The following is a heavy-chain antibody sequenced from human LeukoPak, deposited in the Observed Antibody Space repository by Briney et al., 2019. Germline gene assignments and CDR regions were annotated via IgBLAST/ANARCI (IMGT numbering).Heavy chain of an antibody. CDR1: GGSVSGSS. Sequence: PSETLSLTCTVSGGSVSGSSWSWIRQPPGKGLEWIGHISYSDGTNYNPSLKSRVTISVDTSKNQFSLKLSSVTAADTAVYYCARVRSSSWYFDYWGQGTLVTVSS. D-gene: IGHD6-13*01. CDR2: ISYSDGT. CDR3: ARVRSSSWYFDY. J-gene: IGHJ4*02. V-gene: IGHV4-59*02.